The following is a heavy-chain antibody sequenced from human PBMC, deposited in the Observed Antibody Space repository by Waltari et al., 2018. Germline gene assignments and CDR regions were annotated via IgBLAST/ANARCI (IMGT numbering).Heavy chain of an antibody. CDR1: GFSFRHYP. V-gene: IGHV3-23*01. Sequence: EVQLLASGGDLVQPGGSLRLSCSASGFSFRHYPMAWVRQAPGKGLEWVSTMTADGRSRNYADSVKGRFTISRDNSQNTLDLQMNTLRAEDTAVYFCAKADFGDPFWYFDLWGRGTLVTV. D-gene: IGHD4-17*01. CDR3: AKADFGDPFWYFDL. CDR2: MTADGRSR. J-gene: IGHJ2*01.